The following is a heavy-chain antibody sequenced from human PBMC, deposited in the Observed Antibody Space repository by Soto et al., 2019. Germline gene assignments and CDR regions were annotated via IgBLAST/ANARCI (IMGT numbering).Heavy chain of an antibody. CDR3: ARRNWNYGAFDI. CDR1: GFTFSSYA. V-gene: IGHV3-23*01. J-gene: IGHJ3*02. D-gene: IGHD1-7*01. Sequence: GGSLRLSCAASGFTFSSYAMSWVRQAPGKGLEWVSGISGSGGRTYHADSVKGRFTISRDNSKNTLYLQMNSLRVEDTAVYYCARRNWNYGAFDIWGQGTMVTVSS. CDR2: ISGSGGRT.